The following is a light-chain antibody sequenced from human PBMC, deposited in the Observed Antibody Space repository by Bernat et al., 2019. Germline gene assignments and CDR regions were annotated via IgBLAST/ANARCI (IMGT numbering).Light chain of an antibody. CDR1: QSFSSY. J-gene: IGKJ3*01. Sequence: DIQMTQSPSSLSASVGDRVTITCRASQSFSSYLNWYQQKPGKAPKLLIYAASSLHSGVPSSFSGSGSGTDFTLTISSLQPEDFATYYCQQSYSTPFTFGPGTKVDIK. CDR3: QQSYSTPFT. CDR2: AAS. V-gene: IGKV1-39*01.